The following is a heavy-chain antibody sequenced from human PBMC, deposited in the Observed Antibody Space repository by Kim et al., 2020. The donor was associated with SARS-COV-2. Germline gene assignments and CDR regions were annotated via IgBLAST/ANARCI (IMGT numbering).Heavy chain of an antibody. J-gene: IGHJ6*02. Sequence: SETLSLTCAVYGGSFSGYYWSWIRQPPGKGLEWIGEINHSGSTNYNPSLKSRVTISVDTSKNQFSLKLSSVTAADTAVYYCARGPHISIVVVPAATHYYYYGMDVWGQGTTVTVSS. V-gene: IGHV4-34*01. CDR3: ARGPHISIVVVPAATHYYYYGMDV. D-gene: IGHD2-2*01. CDR2: INHSGST. CDR1: GGSFSGYY.